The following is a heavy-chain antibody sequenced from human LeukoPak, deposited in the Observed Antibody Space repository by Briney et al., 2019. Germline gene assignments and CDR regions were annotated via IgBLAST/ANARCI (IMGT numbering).Heavy chain of an antibody. CDR3: AKDIGPHTAMAPGYMDV. V-gene: IGHV3-43*01. Sequence: EGSLRLSCAASGFTFDDYTMHWVRQAPGKGLEWVSLISWDGGSTYYADSVKGRFTISRDNSKNSLYLQMNSLRTEDTALYYCAKDIGPHTAMAPGYMDVWGKGTTVTISS. CDR1: GFTFDDYT. D-gene: IGHD5-18*01. CDR2: ISWDGGST. J-gene: IGHJ6*03.